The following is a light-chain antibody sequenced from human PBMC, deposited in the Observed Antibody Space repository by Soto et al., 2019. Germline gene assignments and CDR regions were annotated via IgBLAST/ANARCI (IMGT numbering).Light chain of an antibody. Sequence: QSVLTQPPSASGTPGQRVTISCSGSSSNIGSNTVNWYQQFPGTAPKLLIYTSNQRPSGVPDRFSGSKSGTSASLAISGLQSEDEADYYCAAWDGSLKAVVFGGGTKVTVL. J-gene: IGLJ2*01. CDR1: SSNIGSNT. V-gene: IGLV1-44*01. CDR2: TSN. CDR3: AAWDGSLKAVV.